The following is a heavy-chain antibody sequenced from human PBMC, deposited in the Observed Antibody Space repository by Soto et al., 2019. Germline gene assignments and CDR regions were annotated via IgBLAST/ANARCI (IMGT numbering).Heavy chain of an antibody. J-gene: IGHJ4*02. CDR2: IVVGSGNT. CDR3: AADIQYYDFWSGYFAL. Sequence: SVKVSCKASGYTFTSYGIIWVRQAPGQRLEWIGWIVVGSGNTDYAQKFQERVTITRDMSTSTAYMELSSLRSEDTAVYYCAADIQYYDFWSGYFALWGQGTLVTVSS. CDR1: GYTFTSYG. D-gene: IGHD3-3*01. V-gene: IGHV1-58*02.